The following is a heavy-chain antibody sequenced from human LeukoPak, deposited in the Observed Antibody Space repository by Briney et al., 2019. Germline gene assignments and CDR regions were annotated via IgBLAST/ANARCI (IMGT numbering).Heavy chain of an antibody. CDR3: ARDTRSGWSYFDY. D-gene: IGHD6-19*01. CDR2: IWYDGSNK. V-gene: IGHV3-33*01. Sequence: GRSLRLSCAASGFTFSSYGMHWVRQAPGKGLEWVAAIWYDGSNKYYADSVKGRFAISRDNSKNTLYLQMNSLRAEDTAVYYCARDTRSGWSYFDYWGQGTLVTVSS. CDR1: GFTFSSYG. J-gene: IGHJ4*02.